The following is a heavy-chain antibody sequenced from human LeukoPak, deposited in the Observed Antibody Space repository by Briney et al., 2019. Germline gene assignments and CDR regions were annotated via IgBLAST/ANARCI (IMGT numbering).Heavy chain of an antibody. D-gene: IGHD3-22*01. CDR2: IFYSGST. J-gene: IGHJ4*02. V-gene: IGHV4-59*01. CDR1: GDSIGSYF. Sequence: PSETLSLTCTVSGDSIGSYFWSWIRQPPGKGLEWIGYIFYSGSTKYNPSLKGRVTMSIDTSKNQFSLTLSSVTAADAAVYYCARGIRVITAYFDYWGQGTLVTVSS. CDR3: ARGIRVITAYFDY.